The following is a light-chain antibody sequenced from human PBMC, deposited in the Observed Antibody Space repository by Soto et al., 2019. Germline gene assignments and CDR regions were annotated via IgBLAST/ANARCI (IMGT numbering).Light chain of an antibody. Sequence: DIQITQSPSSLSASVGDRVTITCRASQSISSYLNWYQQKPGKAPKLLIYAASSLQSGVPSRFSGSGSGTDFTLTISSLQHEDFATYYCQPARFGGGTKVEIK. V-gene: IGKV1-39*01. J-gene: IGKJ4*01. CDR1: QSISSY. CDR2: AAS. CDR3: QPAR.